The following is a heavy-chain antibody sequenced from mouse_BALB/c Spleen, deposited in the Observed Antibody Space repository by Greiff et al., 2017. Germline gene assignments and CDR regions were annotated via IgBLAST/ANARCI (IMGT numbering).Heavy chain of an antibody. J-gene: IGHJ2*01. V-gene: IGHV5-6-5*01. CDR3: ATIYYDYDVVDY. D-gene: IGHD2-4*01. Sequence: EVQLMESGGGLVKPGGSLKLSCAASGFTFSSYAMSWVRQTPEKRLEWVASISSGGSTYYPDSVKGRFTISRDNARNILYLQMSSLRSEDTAMYYCATIYYDYDVVDYWGQGTTLTVSS. CDR2: ISSGGST. CDR1: GFTFSSYA.